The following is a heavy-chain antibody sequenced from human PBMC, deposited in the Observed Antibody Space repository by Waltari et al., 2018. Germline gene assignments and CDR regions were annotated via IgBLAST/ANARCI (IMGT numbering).Heavy chain of an antibody. CDR3: ARLDYYGSGPDDY. V-gene: IGHV1-3*01. J-gene: IGHJ4*02. CDR1: GYTFTSYA. CDR2: INAGNGNT. D-gene: IGHD3-10*01. Sequence: QVQLVQSGAEVKKPGASVKVSCKASGYTFTSYAMHWVRQAPGQRLEWMGWINAGNGNTKYSQKCQGRVTITRDTAASTTYMELSSLRSEDTAVYYCARLDYYGSGPDDYWGQGTLVTVSS.